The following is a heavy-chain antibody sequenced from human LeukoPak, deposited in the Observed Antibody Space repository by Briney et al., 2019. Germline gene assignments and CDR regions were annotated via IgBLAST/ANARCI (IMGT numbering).Heavy chain of an antibody. CDR3: ANLTH. V-gene: IGHV3-48*02. D-gene: IGHD2-21*02. J-gene: IGHJ4*02. CDR1: GFSFSNYS. CDR2: ISRRCNIV. Sequence: RGSLTLSCVVTGFSFSNYSMHWVRQAPGKGLVGVSYISRRCNIVYYADCVKVGFTISRDNAKDSLFLQMDSLRDEDTAVYYCANLTHWGRGILVTVSS.